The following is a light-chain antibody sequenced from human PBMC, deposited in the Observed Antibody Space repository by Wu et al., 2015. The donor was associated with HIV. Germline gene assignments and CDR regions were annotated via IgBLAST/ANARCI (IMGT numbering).Light chain of an antibody. V-gene: IGKV3-20*01. CDR3: HQYGGSPPYS. Sequence: EIVMTQSPATLSMSPGESATLSCRASQTISRNLAWYQQKPGQSPRLLIYGASNRATGIPDRFSGGGSGTDFTLTISTLEPEDFAVYFCHQYGGSPPYSFGQGTKLEIK. J-gene: IGKJ2*03. CDR1: QTISRN. CDR2: GAS.